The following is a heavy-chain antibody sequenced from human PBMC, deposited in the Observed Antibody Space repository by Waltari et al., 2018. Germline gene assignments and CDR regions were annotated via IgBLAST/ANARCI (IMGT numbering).Heavy chain of an antibody. V-gene: IGHV4-59*11. Sequence: QVQLQESGPGLVKPSETLSLTCTVSGGSISSHYWSWIRQPPGKGLEWIGYIYYSGSTNYNPSLKSRVTISVDTSKNQFSLKLSSVTAADTAVYYCARDQGKGGSGTDYWGQGTLVTVSS. CDR1: GGSISSHY. D-gene: IGHD3-10*01. CDR2: IYYSGST. CDR3: ARDQGKGGSGTDY. J-gene: IGHJ4*02.